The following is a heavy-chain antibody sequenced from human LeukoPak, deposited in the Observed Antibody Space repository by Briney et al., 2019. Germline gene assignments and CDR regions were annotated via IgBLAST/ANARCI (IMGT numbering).Heavy chain of an antibody. CDR3: ARLRIGNIYYYYMDV. D-gene: IGHD2-15*01. CDR1: GYTFTGYY. CDR2: IHPNSGGT. Sequence: GASVKVSCKASGYTFTGYYMHWVRQAPGQGLEWMGWIHPNSGGTNYAQKFQGRVTMTRDTSISTAYMELSRLRSDDTAVYYCARLRIGNIYYYYMDVWGKGTTVTISS. V-gene: IGHV1-2*02. J-gene: IGHJ6*03.